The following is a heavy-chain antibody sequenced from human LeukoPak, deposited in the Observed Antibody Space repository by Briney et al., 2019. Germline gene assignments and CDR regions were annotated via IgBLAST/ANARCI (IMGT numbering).Heavy chain of an antibody. Sequence: GASVKVSCKASGYTFTSYYMHWVRQAPGQGLEWMGIINPSGGSTSYAQKFQGRVTMTRDTSTSTVYMELSSLRSEDTAVYYCARGRYDILTGPETFDYWGQGTPVTVSS. J-gene: IGHJ4*02. CDR2: INPSGGST. CDR1: GYTFTSYY. D-gene: IGHD3-9*01. V-gene: IGHV1-46*01. CDR3: ARGRYDILTGPETFDY.